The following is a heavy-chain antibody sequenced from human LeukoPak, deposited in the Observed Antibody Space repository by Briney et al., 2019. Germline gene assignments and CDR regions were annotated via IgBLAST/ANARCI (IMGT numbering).Heavy chain of an antibody. V-gene: IGHV3-64D*06. CDR2: ISSKGDST. Sequence: GGSLRLSCSASGFTFSSYAVHWVRQAPGKGLEYVSAISSKGDSTYCADSVQGRCAISRDNSKNTLFLQMSSLRPEDTAVYYCVIAATRDGLFDYWGQGTPVTVSS. J-gene: IGHJ4*02. CDR3: VIAATRDGLFDY. CDR1: GFTFSSYA. D-gene: IGHD5-24*01.